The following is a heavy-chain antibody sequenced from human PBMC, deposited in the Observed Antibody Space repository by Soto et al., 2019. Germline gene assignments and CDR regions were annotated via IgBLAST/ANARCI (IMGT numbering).Heavy chain of an antibody. V-gene: IGHV3-74*01. CDR3: ARGPRGLYGNDY. CDR2: INMDGSST. CDR1: RFTFSSYG. D-gene: IGHD4-4*01. Sequence: GSLRLSCVVSRFTFSSYGIHWVLQTALKGLVWVSRINMDGSSTNYADSVKGRFTISRDNAKNTLYLQMNSLRADDTAVYYCARGPRGLYGNDYWGQGALVTVSS. J-gene: IGHJ4*02.